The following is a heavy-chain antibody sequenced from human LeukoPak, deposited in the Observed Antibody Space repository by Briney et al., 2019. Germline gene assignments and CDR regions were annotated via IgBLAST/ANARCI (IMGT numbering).Heavy chain of an antibody. Sequence: ASVKVSCKASGYTFTDYYIHWVRQAPGQGLEWMGWINLNSGDTYYAQNFQDRVTMTGDTSISTAYLELSSLRSDDTAVFYCARSYFDVLTNYYRWLVPWGQGTLVTVSS. J-gene: IGHJ5*02. D-gene: IGHD3-9*01. CDR2: INLNSGDT. CDR1: GYTFTDYY. CDR3: ARSYFDVLTNYYRWLVP. V-gene: IGHV1-2*02.